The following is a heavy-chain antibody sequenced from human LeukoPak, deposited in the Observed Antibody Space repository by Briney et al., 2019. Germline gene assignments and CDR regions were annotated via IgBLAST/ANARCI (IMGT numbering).Heavy chain of an antibody. D-gene: IGHD6-6*01. CDR2: IRYYGSNK. Sequence: GGSVRLSCAASGFTLSSYGMHWVRQAPGKGLGGVAVIRYYGSNKYYADSVKGRFTISRDNSKNTLYLQMNSLRAEDTAVYYCAKDRVAARRPYYYMDVWGKGTTVTVSS. V-gene: IGHV3-30*02. CDR1: GFTLSSYG. CDR3: AKDRVAARRPYYYMDV. J-gene: IGHJ6*03.